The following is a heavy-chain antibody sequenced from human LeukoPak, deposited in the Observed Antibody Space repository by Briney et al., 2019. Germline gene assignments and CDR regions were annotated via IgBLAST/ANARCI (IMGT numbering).Heavy chain of an antibody. CDR3: ARGYSSGWYYAFDI. V-gene: IGHV1-18*01. Sequence: ASVKVSCKASGYTFTSYGISWVRQAPGQGLKWMGWISAYIGNTNYAQKLQGRVTMTTDTSTSTAYMELRSMRSDDTAVYYCARGYSSGWYYAFDIWGQGTMVTVSS. D-gene: IGHD6-19*01. J-gene: IGHJ3*02. CDR1: GYTFTSYG. CDR2: ISAYIGNT.